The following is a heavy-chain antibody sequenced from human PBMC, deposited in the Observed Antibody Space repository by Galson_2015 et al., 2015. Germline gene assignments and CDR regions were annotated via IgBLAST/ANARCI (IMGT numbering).Heavy chain of an antibody. CDR2: VSSDSSTM. CDR1: GFTFSSFE. D-gene: IGHD3-3*01. Sequence: SLRLSCAASGFTFSSFEMHWVRQAPGKGLEWISYVSSDSSTMYYADSVRGRFTISRDNAKNSLYLQMSSLRAEDTAVYYCARDFWSGVIPFGSWGQGTEVTVS. J-gene: IGHJ4*02. V-gene: IGHV3-48*03. CDR3: ARDFWSGVIPFGS.